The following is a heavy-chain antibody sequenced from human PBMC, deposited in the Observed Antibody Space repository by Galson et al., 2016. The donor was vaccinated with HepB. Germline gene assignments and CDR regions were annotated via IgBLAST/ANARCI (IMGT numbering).Heavy chain of an antibody. Sequence: SLRLSCAASGFTFNIYGMHWVRQAPGKGLEWVAVISYDGINQYYADSVKGRFTISRDNSKNTLHLQLDSLRQEDTAVYYCVKDPFMGAGGYNYFDHWGQGTLVTVS. CDR1: GFTFNIYG. D-gene: IGHD5-24*01. V-gene: IGHV3-30*18. J-gene: IGHJ4*02. CDR3: VKDPFMGAGGYNYFDH. CDR2: ISYDGINQ.